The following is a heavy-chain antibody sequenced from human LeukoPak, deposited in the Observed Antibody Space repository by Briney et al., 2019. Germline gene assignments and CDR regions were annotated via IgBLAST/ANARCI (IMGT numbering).Heavy chain of an antibody. CDR3: ARSYGRWDY. D-gene: IGHD1-26*01. Sequence: SETLSLTCAVYGGSFSGYYWSWIRQPPGKGLEWIGEINHSGSTNYNPSLKSRVTISVDASKNQFSLKLSSVTAADTAVYYCARSYGRWDYWGQGTLVTVSS. V-gene: IGHV4-34*01. J-gene: IGHJ4*02. CDR1: GGSFSGYY. CDR2: INHSGST.